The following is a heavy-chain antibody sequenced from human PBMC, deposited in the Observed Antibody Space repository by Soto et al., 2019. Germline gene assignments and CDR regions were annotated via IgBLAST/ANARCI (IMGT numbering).Heavy chain of an antibody. V-gene: IGHV6-1*01. J-gene: IGHJ6*02. CDR1: GDSVSSNGAA. CDR3: ARWDTVVTNGMDV. D-gene: IGHD5-18*01. CDR2: TYYRSKWYN. Sequence: PSQTLSLTCAISGDSVSSNGAAWNWIRQSPSRGLEWLGRTYYRSKWYNDYAVSVKSRITIDPDTSKNQLSLQLNSVSPEDTAVYYCARWDTVVTNGMDVWGQGTTVTVSS.